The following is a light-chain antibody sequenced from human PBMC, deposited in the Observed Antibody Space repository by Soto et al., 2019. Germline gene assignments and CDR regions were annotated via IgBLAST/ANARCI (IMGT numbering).Light chain of an antibody. Sequence: EIVLTQSTATLSLSPGERATLSCRASQSVGSSLAWYQHKPGQTPRLLISGASNGAAGIQARFSGTGSGTDFTLTISSLEPEDFAVYYCHQPYNWPLAFGVGTKVEIK. CDR1: QSVGSS. J-gene: IGKJ4*01. CDR3: HQPYNWPLA. V-gene: IGKV3-11*01. CDR2: GAS.